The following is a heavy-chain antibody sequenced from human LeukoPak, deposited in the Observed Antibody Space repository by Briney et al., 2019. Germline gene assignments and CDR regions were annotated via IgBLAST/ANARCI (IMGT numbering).Heavy chain of an antibody. CDR3: ARGAMVRGFTGMDV. Sequence: ASVKVSCKASGYTFTNYGISWVRQAPGQGLEWMGWISAYNGNTNYAQKLQGRVTMTTDTSTSTAYMELRNLRSDDTAVYYCARGAMVRGFTGMDVWGKGTTVTVSS. D-gene: IGHD3-10*01. CDR2: ISAYNGNT. J-gene: IGHJ6*04. CDR1: GYTFTNYG. V-gene: IGHV1-18*04.